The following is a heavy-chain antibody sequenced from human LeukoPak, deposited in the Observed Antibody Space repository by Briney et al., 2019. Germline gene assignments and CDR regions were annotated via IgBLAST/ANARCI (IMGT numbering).Heavy chain of an antibody. V-gene: IGHV7-4-1*02. CDR2: INTNTGNP. J-gene: IGHJ4*02. CDR3: ARVLLWFGEFGFDY. D-gene: IGHD3-10*01. CDR1: GYTFTSYA. Sequence: ASVKVSCKASGYTFTSYAMNWVRQAPGQGLEWMGWINTNTGNPTYAQGFTGRFVFSLDTSVSTAYLQISSLKAEDTAVYYCARVLLWFGEFGFDYWGQGTLVTVSS.